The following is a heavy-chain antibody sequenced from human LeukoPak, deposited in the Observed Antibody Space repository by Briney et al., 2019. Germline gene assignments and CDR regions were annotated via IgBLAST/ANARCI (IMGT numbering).Heavy chain of an antibody. J-gene: IGHJ4*02. Sequence: SETLSLTCAVYGVSFSGYYWSWIRQPPGKGLEWIGEINHSGSTNYNPSLKSRVTISVDTSKNQFSLKLSSVTAADTAVYYCARVAVTSYNPYTNFDYWGQGTLVTVSS. V-gene: IGHV4-34*01. CDR1: GVSFSGYY. CDR2: INHSGST. CDR3: ARVAVTSYNPYTNFDY. D-gene: IGHD1-1*01.